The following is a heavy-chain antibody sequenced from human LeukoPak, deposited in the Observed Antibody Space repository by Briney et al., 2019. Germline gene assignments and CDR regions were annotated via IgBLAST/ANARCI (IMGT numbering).Heavy chain of an antibody. J-gene: IGHJ4*02. CDR2: IYYSEST. Sequence: PSETLSLTCTVSGGSVSSHYWSWIRQPPGKGLEWIGYIYYSESTNYNPSLKSRVTIFLDMSMNQFSLRLNSVTAADTAVYYCARGRWPQLPDSWGKGTLVTVSS. CDR3: ARGRWPQLPDS. V-gene: IGHV4-59*02. CDR1: GGSVSSHY. D-gene: IGHD5-24*01.